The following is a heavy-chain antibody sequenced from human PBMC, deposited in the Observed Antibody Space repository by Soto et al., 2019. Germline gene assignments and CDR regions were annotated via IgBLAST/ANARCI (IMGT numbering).Heavy chain of an antibody. J-gene: IGHJ4*02. D-gene: IGHD3-10*01. Sequence: QVQLVQSGAEVKKPGASVKVSCKASGYTFTSYDINWVRQATGQGLEWMGWMNPNSGNTGYAQKFQGRVTMTRNTSISTAYMELSSLRSEDTAVYYCARLPPRITIVRGRGGYWGQGTLVTVSS. CDR2: MNPNSGNT. CDR3: ARLPPRITIVRGRGGY. V-gene: IGHV1-8*01. CDR1: GYTFTSYD.